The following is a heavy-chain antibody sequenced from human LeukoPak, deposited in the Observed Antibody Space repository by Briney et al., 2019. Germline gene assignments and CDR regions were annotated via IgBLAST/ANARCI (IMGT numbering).Heavy chain of an antibody. Sequence: SETLSLTCAVSGGSISYSGYSWNWIRQPPGKGLEWIGYIYHSGSTYYNPSLNSRVTVSVDRSKNQFSLKLSSVTAADTAVYYCARAGDLIVVSMGAFDIWGQGAMVTVSS. V-gene: IGHV4-30-2*01. CDR3: ARAGDLIVVSMGAFDI. J-gene: IGHJ3*02. CDR1: GGSISYSGYS. CDR2: IYHSGST. D-gene: IGHD2-15*01.